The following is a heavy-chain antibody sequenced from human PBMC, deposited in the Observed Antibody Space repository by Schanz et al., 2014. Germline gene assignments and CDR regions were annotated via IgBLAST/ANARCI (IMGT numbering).Heavy chain of an antibody. CDR3: ALREKPYGPFAS. J-gene: IGHJ4*02. CDR1: GGSIRSGGYS. D-gene: IGHD3-10*01. V-gene: IGHV4-30-2*06. Sequence: QVQLQESGPGLVKPSQTLSLTCTVSGGSIRSGGYSWNWIRQSPGKGLEWIGYIYYSGNTYYNPSLKSRVTISVDRSKNQFSLKLNSVTAADTAVYYCALREKPYGPFASWGQGALVTVSS. CDR2: IYYSGNT.